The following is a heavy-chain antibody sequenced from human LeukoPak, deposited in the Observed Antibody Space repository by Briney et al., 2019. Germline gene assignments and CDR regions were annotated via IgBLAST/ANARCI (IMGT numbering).Heavy chain of an antibody. CDR2: ISGSGGST. CDR3: AKGGDGSESYYPTTPFDY. V-gene: IGHV3-23*01. Sequence: PGGSLRLSCAVSGFTFSSYAMSWVRQAPGKGLEWVSAISGSGGSTYDADSVRGRFTISRDNSKNTLYLQMNSLRAEDTAVYHCAKGGDGSESYYPTTPFDYWGQGTLVTVSS. J-gene: IGHJ4*02. D-gene: IGHD3-10*01. CDR1: GFTFSSYA.